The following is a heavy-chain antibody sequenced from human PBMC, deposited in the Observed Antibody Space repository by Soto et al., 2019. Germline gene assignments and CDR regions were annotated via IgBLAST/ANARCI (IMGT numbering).Heavy chain of an antibody. V-gene: IGHV3-23*01. CDR2: ISDSGDRT. Sequence: PGGSLRLSCAASGFTFRRYAMSWVRQTPGKGLEWVSAISDSGDRTYYADSVKGRFTISRDNSKNTLFLQMNSLRAEDTAVYYCAKDHYYGSGSYYIPANFDSWGQGTLVTVSS. CDR1: GFTFRRYA. J-gene: IGHJ4*02. D-gene: IGHD3-10*01. CDR3: AKDHYYGSGSYYIPANFDS.